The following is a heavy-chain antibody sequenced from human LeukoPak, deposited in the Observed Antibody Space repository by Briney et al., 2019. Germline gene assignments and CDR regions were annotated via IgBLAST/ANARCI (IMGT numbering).Heavy chain of an antibody. D-gene: IGHD4-23*01. J-gene: IGHJ4*02. CDR3: ARDYDYGGNQDYFDY. CDR1: GGSISSGGYY. CDR2: IYHSGST. V-gene: IGHV4-30-2*01. Sequence: SETLSLTCTVSGGSISSGGYYWSWIRQPPGKGLEWIGYIYHSGSTYYNPSLKSRVTISVDRSKNQFSLKLSSVTAADTAVYYCARDYDYGGNQDYFDYWGQGTLVTVSS.